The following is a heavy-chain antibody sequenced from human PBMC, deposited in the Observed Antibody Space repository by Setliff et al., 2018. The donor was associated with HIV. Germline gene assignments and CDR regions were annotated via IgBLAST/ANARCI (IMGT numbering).Heavy chain of an antibody. CDR3: ARTRALNASNWNPFDY. V-gene: IGHV4-39*07. Sequence: SETLSLTCTVTDDSISRSSYYWAWIRQSPGRGLQWIGEIYHSGATTYNPSLKSRATISVDRSKNQFSLKLTSLTTSDVGLYYCARTRALNASNWNPFDYWGQGTLVTVSS. CDR1: DDSISRSSYY. D-gene: IGHD1-20*01. J-gene: IGHJ4*02. CDR2: IYHSGAT.